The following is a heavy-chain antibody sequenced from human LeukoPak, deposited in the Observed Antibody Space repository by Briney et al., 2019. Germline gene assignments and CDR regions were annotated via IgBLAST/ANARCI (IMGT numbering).Heavy chain of an antibody. CDR2: IKQDESVK. V-gene: IGHV3-7*01. J-gene: IGHJ4*02. D-gene: IGHD6-6*01. Sequence: GGSLRLSCVASGFPFSNYWMSWVRQAPGRGLEWVANIKQDESVKYYVDSVKGRFTISRDNAKNSVYLQMNSLRAEDTALYYCARIGYSSSSFDYWGQGTLVTVSS. CDR1: GFPFSNYW. CDR3: ARIGYSSSSFDY.